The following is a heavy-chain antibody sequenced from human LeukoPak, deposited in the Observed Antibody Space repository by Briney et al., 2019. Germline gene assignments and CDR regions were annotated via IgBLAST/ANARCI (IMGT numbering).Heavy chain of an antibody. CDR2: INHSGST. Sequence: SETLSLTCAVYDGSFSVYYWSWIRQPPGKGLEWIGEINHSGSTTYNPSLKSRVTISEDTSKNQFSLRLSSVTAAERAVDYCARKGGVRGVMFDYWGQGTLVTVSS. D-gene: IGHD3-10*01. V-gene: IGHV4-34*01. CDR3: ARKGGVRGVMFDY. J-gene: IGHJ4*02. CDR1: DGSFSVYY.